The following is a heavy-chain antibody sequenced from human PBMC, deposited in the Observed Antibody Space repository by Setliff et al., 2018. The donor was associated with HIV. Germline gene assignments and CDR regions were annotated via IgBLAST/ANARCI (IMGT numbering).Heavy chain of an antibody. CDR2: MNPSSANT. V-gene: IGHV1-8*02. Sequence: ASVKVSCKASAYSFINYDINWVRQATGQGLEWMGWMNPSSANTGYAQKFQGRVTMTRNTSINTAYMELSSLRSEDTAVYYCARVMGYSGYDDYYYAMDVWGQGTTVTVSS. CDR1: AYSFINYD. J-gene: IGHJ6*02. D-gene: IGHD5-12*01. CDR3: ARVMGYSGYDDYYYAMDV.